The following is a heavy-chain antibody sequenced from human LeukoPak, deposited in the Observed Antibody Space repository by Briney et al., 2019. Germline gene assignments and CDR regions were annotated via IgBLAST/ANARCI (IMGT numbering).Heavy chain of an antibody. J-gene: IGHJ6*03. CDR2: ISSSSSYI. Sequence: GGSLRLSCAASGFTFSSYSMNWVRQAPGKGLEWVSSISSSSSYIYYADSVKGRFTISRDNAKNSLYLQMNSLRAEDTAVYYCASGNYDFWSGYYDYYYYYYYMDVWGKGTTVTVSS. CDR3: ASGNYDFWSGYYDYYYYYYYMDV. D-gene: IGHD3-3*01. CDR1: GFTFSSYS. V-gene: IGHV3-21*01.